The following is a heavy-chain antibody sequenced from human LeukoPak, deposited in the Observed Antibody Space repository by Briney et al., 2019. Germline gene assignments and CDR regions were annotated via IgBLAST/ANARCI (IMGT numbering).Heavy chain of an antibody. CDR3: AKDSRRSSGWYYYFDY. J-gene: IGHJ4*02. CDR2: IYSGGST. CDR1: GFTVSSNY. Sequence: GGSLRLSCAASGFTVSSNYMSWVRQAPGKGLEWVSVIYSGGSTYYADSVKGRFTISRDNSKNTLYLQMNSLRAEDTAVYYCAKDSRRSSGWYYYFDYWGQGTLVTVSS. D-gene: IGHD6-19*01. V-gene: IGHV3-66*01.